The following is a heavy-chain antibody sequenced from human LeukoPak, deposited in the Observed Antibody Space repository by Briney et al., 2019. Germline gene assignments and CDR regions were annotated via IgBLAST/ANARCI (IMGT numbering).Heavy chain of an antibody. V-gene: IGHV4-34*01. CDR3: ARTGRWLPRIDY. Sequence: PSETLSLTCAVYGESFSGHYWSWIRQPPGKGLEWIGEINHSESTNYNPSLKSRVTISVDTSKNQFSLKLSSVTAADTAVYYCARTGRWLPRIDYWGQGTLVTVSS. D-gene: IGHD5-24*01. J-gene: IGHJ4*02. CDR1: GESFSGHY. CDR2: INHSEST.